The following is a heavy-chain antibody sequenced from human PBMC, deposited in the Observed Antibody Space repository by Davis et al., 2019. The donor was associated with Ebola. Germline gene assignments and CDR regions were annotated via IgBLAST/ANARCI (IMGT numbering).Heavy chain of an antibody. Sequence: GESLKISCAASGFTVSSNYMSWVRQAPGKGLDWVSLINIGGATYYADSVKGRFTISRDNSKNTVSVQMNSLRAEDTAVYYCVRGEGYILASWGQGTLVTVAS. D-gene: IGHD5-24*01. CDR2: INIGGAT. V-gene: IGHV3-53*05. J-gene: IGHJ5*02. CDR3: VRGEGYILAS. CDR1: GFTVSSNY.